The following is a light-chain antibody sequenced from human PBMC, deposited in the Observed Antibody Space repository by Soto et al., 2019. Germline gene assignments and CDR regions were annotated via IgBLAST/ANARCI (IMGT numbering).Light chain of an antibody. Sequence: EIVLTQSPGTLSLSPGERATLSCRASQSVSSSYLAWYQQKPGQAPRLLIYGASSRATGIPDRFSGSGSGTDFTLTISRLEPEDFATFYCQHFNNWPPELTFGGGTKVEIK. CDR1: QSVSSSY. CDR2: GAS. CDR3: QHFNNWPPELT. V-gene: IGKV3-20*01. J-gene: IGKJ4*01.